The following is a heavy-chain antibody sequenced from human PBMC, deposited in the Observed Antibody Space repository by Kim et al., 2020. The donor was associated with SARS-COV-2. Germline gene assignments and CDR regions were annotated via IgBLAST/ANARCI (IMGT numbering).Heavy chain of an antibody. Sequence: ASVKVSCKGSGYTFRSFGINWVRQAPGQGLEWMGWINPYNGNTDYSRRLQGRVTMTTDISTSTAYMELRSLRYDDTAVYYFARDRGYEILTGSSPWGQGTPVIVSS. J-gene: IGHJ5*02. V-gene: IGHV1-18*01. CDR2: INPYNGNT. CDR3: ARDRGYEILTGSSP. D-gene: IGHD3-9*01. CDR1: GYTFRSFG.